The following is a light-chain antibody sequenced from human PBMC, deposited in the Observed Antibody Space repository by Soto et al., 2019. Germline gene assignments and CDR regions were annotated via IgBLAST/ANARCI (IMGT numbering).Light chain of an antibody. J-gene: IGLJ3*02. CDR2: EVR. CDR3: CSYTISATLV. V-gene: IGLV2-14*01. Sequence: QSVLTQPASVSGSPGQSITISCSGTTNDIGGYNYVSWYQHHPGKVPKVIIYEVRTRPSGVSNLFSGSKSGNTASLTISGLQAEDEADYYCCSYTISATLVFGGGTKLTVL. CDR1: TNDIGGYNY.